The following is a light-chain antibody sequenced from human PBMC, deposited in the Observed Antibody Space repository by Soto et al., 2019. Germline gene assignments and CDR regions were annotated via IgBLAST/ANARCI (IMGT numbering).Light chain of an antibody. V-gene: IGLV2-8*01. Sequence: QLVLTQPPSASGSPGQSVTISCTGTSSDVGGYNYVSWYQQYPGKAPRLVIYEVTKRPSGVPDRFSGSKSGNTASLTVSGLQAEDEADYYCSSFSGFSTVFGTGTKVTVL. CDR3: SSFSGFSTV. J-gene: IGLJ1*01. CDR2: EVT. CDR1: SSDVGGYNY.